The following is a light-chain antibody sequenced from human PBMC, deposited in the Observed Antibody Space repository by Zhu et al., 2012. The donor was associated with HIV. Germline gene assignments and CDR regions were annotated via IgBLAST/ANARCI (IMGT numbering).Light chain of an antibody. CDR2: GAS. V-gene: IGKV3-20*01. J-gene: IGKJ1*01. Sequence: IVLTQSPATLSLSPGERATLACRASQSVSSNYVIWYQQKPGQAPRPLIYGASDRASGVPDRFSGSGSGTDFTLTISRLEPEDFAVYYCHQYDNSWTFGQGTKVEIK. CDR3: HQYDNSWT. CDR1: QSVSSNY.